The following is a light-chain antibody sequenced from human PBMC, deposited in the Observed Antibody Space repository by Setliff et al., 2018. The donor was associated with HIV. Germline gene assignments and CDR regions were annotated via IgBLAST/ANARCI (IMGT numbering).Light chain of an antibody. CDR2: DVS. CDR3: CSYAGSSNYV. Sequence: QSALAQPASVSGSPEQSITISCTGTSSDVGVYNYVSWYQQHPGKAPKLMIFDVSERPSGVSDRFSGSKSGNTASLTISGLQAEDEADYYCCSYAGSSNYVFGTGTKVTVL. J-gene: IGLJ1*01. V-gene: IGLV2-23*02. CDR1: SSDVGVYNY.